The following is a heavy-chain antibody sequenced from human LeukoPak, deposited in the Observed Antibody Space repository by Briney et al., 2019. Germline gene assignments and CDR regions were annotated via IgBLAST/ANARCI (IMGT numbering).Heavy chain of an antibody. Sequence: GASVKVSCKASGYTFTSYYIHWVRQAPGQGLEWMGIINPSGGSTNYAQKLQGRVTMTTDTSTSTAYMELRSLRSDDTAVYYCARGHDYGDRPIDYWGQGTLVTVSS. CDR1: GYTFTSYY. CDR2: INPSGGST. J-gene: IGHJ4*02. CDR3: ARGHDYGDRPIDY. D-gene: IGHD4-17*01. V-gene: IGHV1-46*01.